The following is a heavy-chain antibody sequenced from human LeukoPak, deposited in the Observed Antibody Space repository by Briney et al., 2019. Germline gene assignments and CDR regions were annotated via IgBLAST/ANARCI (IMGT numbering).Heavy chain of an antibody. Sequence: SETLSLTCTVSGGSISSSSYYWGWIRQPPGKGLEWIGSIYYSGSTYYNPSLKSRVTISVDASKNQFSLKLSSVTAADTAVYYCARTLSIVVVPAAIPNWFDPWGQGTLVTVSS. CDR3: ARTLSIVVVPAAIPNWFDP. V-gene: IGHV4-39*01. CDR2: IYYSGST. CDR1: GGSISSSSYY. D-gene: IGHD2-2*02. J-gene: IGHJ5*02.